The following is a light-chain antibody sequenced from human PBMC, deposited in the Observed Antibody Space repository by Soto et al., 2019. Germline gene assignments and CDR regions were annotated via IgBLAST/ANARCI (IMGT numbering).Light chain of an antibody. CDR2: GNS. J-gene: IGLJ2*01. CDR3: QSYDSSLSVLVV. V-gene: IGLV1-40*01. Sequence: QSVLPQPPSVSGAPGPRVTISCTGSSSNIGAGYDVHWYQQLPGTAPKLLIYGNSNRPSGVPDRFSGSKSGTSASLAITGLQAEDEADYYCQSYDSSLSVLVVFGGGTKVTVL. CDR1: SSNIGAGYD.